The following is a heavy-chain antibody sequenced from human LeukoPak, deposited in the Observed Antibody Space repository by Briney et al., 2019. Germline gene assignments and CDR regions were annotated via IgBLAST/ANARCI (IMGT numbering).Heavy chain of an antibody. CDR2: ISSSSGYI. CDR3: ARDHRSAFDI. CDR1: GFTFSSYS. V-gene: IGHV3-21*01. J-gene: IGHJ3*02. Sequence: GGSLRLSCAASGFTFSSYSMNWVRQAPGKGLEWVSSISSSSGYIYYADSVKGRFTISRDNAKNSLYLQMNSLRAEDTAVYYCARDHRSAFDIWGQGTMVTVSS.